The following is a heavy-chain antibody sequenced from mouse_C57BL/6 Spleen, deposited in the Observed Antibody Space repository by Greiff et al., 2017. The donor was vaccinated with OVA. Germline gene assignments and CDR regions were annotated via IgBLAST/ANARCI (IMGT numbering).Heavy chain of an antibody. V-gene: IGHV3-6*01. D-gene: IGHD4-1*01. CDR1: GYSITSGYY. J-gene: IGHJ4*01. CDR2: ISYDGSN. CDR3: ARDLTLFYAMDY. Sequence: ESGPGLVKPSQSLSLTCSVTGYSITSGYYWNWIRQFPGNKLEWMGYISYDGSNNYNPSLKNRISITRDTSKNQFFLKLNSVTTEDTATYYCARDLTLFYAMDYWGQGTSVTVSS.